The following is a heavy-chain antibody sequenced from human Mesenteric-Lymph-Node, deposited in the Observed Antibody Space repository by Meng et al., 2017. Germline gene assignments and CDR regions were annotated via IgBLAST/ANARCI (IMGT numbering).Heavy chain of an antibody. V-gene: IGHV4-39*07. D-gene: IGHD2-8*01. CDR1: GGSISSSSYF. CDR3: ARDLGVKNWFDP. CDR2: IYYRGST. J-gene: IGHJ5*02. Sequence: SETLSLTCTVSGGSISSSSYFWGWIRQPPGKGLEWIGSIYYRGSTYYNPSLRSRVTISVDTSKNQFSLKLSSVTAADTAVYYCARDLGVKNWFDPWGQGTLVTVSS.